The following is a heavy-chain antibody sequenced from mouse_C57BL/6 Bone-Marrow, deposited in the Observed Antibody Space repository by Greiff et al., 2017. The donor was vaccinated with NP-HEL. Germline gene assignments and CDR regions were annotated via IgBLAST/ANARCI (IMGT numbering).Heavy chain of an antibody. D-gene: IGHD2-1*01. V-gene: IGHV5-6*01. CDR2: ISSGGSYT. Sequence: EVQLVGSGGDLVKPGGSLKLSCAASGFTFSSYGMSWVRQTPDKRLEWVATISSGGSYTYYPDSVKGRFTISRDNAKNTLYLQMSSLKSEDTAMYYCARRGYYGNYDYAMDYWGQGTSVTVSS. J-gene: IGHJ4*01. CDR3: ARRGYYGNYDYAMDY. CDR1: GFTFSSYG.